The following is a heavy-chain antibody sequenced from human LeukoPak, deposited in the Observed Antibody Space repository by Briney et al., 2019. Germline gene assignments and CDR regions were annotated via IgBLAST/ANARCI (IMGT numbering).Heavy chain of an antibody. CDR2: IIPIFGTA. D-gene: IGHD2-15*01. Sequence: GASVKVSCKASGGTLSSYAISWVRQAPGQGLEWMGGIIPIFGTANYAQKFQGRVTITADESTSTAYMELSSLRSEDTAVYYCARDLAHCSGGSCYTPGGFWGQGTLVTVSS. J-gene: IGHJ4*02. V-gene: IGHV1-69*13. CDR1: GGTLSSYA. CDR3: ARDLAHCSGGSCYTPGGF.